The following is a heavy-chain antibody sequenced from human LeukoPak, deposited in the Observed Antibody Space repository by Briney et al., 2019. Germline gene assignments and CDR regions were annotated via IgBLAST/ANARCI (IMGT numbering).Heavy chain of an antibody. Sequence: ASVKVSCKASGYTFTGYYMHWVRRAPGQGLEWMGWINPNSGGTNYAQKFQGRVTMTRDTSISTAYMELSRLRSDDTAVYYCARSWTPYYYDSSGYYREYFQHWGQGTLATVSS. CDR2: INPNSGGT. CDR3: ARSWTPYYYDSSGYYREYFQH. V-gene: IGHV1-2*02. D-gene: IGHD3-22*01. CDR1: GYTFTGYY. J-gene: IGHJ1*01.